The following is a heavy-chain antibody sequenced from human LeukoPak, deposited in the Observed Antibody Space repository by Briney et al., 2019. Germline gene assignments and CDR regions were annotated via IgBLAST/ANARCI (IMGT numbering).Heavy chain of an antibody. V-gene: IGHV3-30*18. CDR1: GFTFSSYG. Sequence: GRSLRLSGAASGFTFSSYGTHWVRQAPGKGLEWVAVISYDGSNKYYADSVKGRFTISRDNSKNTLYLQMNSLRAEDTAVYYCAKDGFFGSGHFDYWGQGTLVTVSS. CDR2: ISYDGSNK. D-gene: IGHD3-10*01. CDR3: AKDGFFGSGHFDY. J-gene: IGHJ4*02.